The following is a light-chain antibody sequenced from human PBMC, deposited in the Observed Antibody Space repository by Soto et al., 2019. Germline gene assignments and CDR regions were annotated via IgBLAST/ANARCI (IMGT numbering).Light chain of an antibody. V-gene: IGLV1-40*01. CDR1: GSNE. Sequence: QSALSQPPSVSGAPGQGVTISCTGSGSNEVHWYQQQPGRAPKLLIYGNSNRPSGVSDRFSASKSGTSASLTTTGLQADDEADYYCQSYDSSLDASVFGTGTKVTVL. CDR2: GNS. J-gene: IGLJ1*01. CDR3: QSYDSSLDASV.